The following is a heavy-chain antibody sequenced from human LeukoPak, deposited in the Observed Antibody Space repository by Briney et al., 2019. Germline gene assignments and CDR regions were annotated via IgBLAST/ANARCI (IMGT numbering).Heavy chain of an antibody. CDR2: INHSGST. V-gene: IGHV4-34*01. CDR3: ARVGTIFGVVRGP. Sequence: SETLSLTCAVYGGSFSGYYWSWIRQPPGKGLEWIGEINHSGSTNYNPSLKSRVTISVDTSKNQFSLKLYSVTAADTAVYYCARVGTIFGVVRGPWGQGTLVTVSS. CDR1: GGSFSGYY. D-gene: IGHD3-3*01. J-gene: IGHJ5*02.